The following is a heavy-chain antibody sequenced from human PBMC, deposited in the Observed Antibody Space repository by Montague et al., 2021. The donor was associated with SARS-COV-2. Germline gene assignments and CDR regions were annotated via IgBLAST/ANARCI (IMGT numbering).Heavy chain of an antibody. J-gene: IGHJ4*02. CDR1: GFTFSSYA. Sequence: CLRLSCAASGFTFSSYAMHWVRQAPGKGLEWVAVISYDGSNKYYADSVKGRFTISRDNSKNTLYLQMNSLRAEDTAVYYCARVYGGSYRGRIDYWGQGPLVTGSS. CDR2: ISYDGSNK. D-gene: IGHD1-26*01. V-gene: IGHV3-30-3*01. CDR3: ARVYGGSYRGRIDY.